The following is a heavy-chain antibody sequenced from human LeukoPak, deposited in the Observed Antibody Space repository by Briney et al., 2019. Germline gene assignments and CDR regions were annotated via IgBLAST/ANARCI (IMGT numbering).Heavy chain of an antibody. J-gene: IGHJ3*02. CDR3: AKDIEYYDFWSGYSLDAFDI. Sequence: PGGSLRLSCAASGFTFSSYAMSWVRQAPGKGLEWVSAISGSGGSTYYADSVKGRFTISRDNSKNTLYLQMNSLRAEDTAVYYCAKDIEYYDFWSGYSLDAFDIWGQGTMVTVSS. CDR1: GFTFSSYA. CDR2: ISGSGGST. V-gene: IGHV3-23*01. D-gene: IGHD3-3*01.